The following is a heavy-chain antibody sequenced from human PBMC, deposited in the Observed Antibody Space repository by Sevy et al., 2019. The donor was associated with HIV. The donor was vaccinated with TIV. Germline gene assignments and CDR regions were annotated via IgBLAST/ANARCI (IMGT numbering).Heavy chain of an antibody. V-gene: IGHV3-30-3*01. CDR3: ARVAVEYCTGDCYHRFDY. J-gene: IGHJ4*02. Sequence: SLRLSCAASGFTFTLYAIHWVRQAPGKGLEWVALISYSGTNKYYADSVKGRFTISRDDSKNTAYLQMNNLRTDDTAVYYCARVAVEYCTGDCYHRFDYWGQGTQVTVSS. D-gene: IGHD2-21*02. CDR2: ISYSGTNK. CDR1: GFTFTLYA.